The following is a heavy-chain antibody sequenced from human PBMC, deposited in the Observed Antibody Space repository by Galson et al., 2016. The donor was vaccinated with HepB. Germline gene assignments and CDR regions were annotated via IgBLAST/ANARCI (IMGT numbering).Heavy chain of an antibody. D-gene: IGHD3-10*01. V-gene: IGHV4-31*03. CDR2: IYNSGIT. Sequence: TLSLTCTVSGASFSRGASYWSWIRQHPGKGLEWIGNIYNSGITYYNPSLKSRVSISVDTSKNQFSLKLSSVTAADTAVYYCARVSRIIMVRDAFDTWGQGTMVTVSA. J-gene: IGHJ3*02. CDR3: ARVSRIIMVRDAFDT. CDR1: GASFSRGASY.